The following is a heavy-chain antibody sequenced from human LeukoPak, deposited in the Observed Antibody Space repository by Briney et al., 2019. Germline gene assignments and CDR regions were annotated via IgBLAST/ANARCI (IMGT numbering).Heavy chain of an antibody. D-gene: IGHD6-19*01. Sequence: SETLSLTCAVYGGSFSGYYWSWIRQPPGKGLEWIGEINHSGSTNYNPSLKSRVTISVDTSKNQFSLKLSSVTAADTAVYYCARGQSGGSYSSGWYVFRCWGQGTLVTVSS. J-gene: IGHJ4*02. CDR3: ARGQSGGSYSSGWYVFRC. CDR2: INHSGST. CDR1: GGSFSGYY. V-gene: IGHV4-34*01.